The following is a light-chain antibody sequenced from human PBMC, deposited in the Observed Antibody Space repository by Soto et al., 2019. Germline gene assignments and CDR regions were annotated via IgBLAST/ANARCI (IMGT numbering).Light chain of an antibody. CDR2: DVN. CDR1: SSDICSYNF. V-gene: IGLV2-14*03. J-gene: IGLJ2*01. Sequence: QSVLTQPASVSGSPGQSITISCTGTSSDICSYNFVSWYQQHPGKAPKLMLYDVNIRPSGVSNRFSGSKSGNTASLTISGLQAEDEADYYCTSWTTSTTLIFGGGTKLPVL. CDR3: TSWTTSTTLI.